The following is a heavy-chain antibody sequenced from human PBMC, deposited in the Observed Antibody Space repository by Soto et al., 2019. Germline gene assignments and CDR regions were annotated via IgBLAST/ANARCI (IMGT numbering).Heavy chain of an antibody. D-gene: IGHD6-19*01. CDR2: VYYSGTS. Sequence: QVHLQESGPRLVEPSETLSLTCTVSGDSIRNSGHYWGWVRQPPGKGLEWIGSVYYSGTSYRKPSLTPRLTMSVDTSKNQFSLKLTAVTAADTAIYYCARPATVAPPDAFQVWSQGALVTVSS. CDR3: ARPATVAPPDAFQV. J-gene: IGHJ3*01. V-gene: IGHV4-39*01. CDR1: GDSIRNSGHY.